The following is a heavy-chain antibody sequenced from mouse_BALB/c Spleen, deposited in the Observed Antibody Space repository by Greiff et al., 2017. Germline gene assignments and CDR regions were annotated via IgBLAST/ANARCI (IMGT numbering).Heavy chain of an antibody. CDR3: ARRGPRYYFDY. V-gene: IGHV1-74*01. CDR2: IDPSDSET. Sequence: QVQLQQPGAELVRPGASVKLSCKASGYTFTSYWMNWVKQRPEQGLEWIGRIDPSDSETHYNQKFKDKAILTVDKSSSTAYMQLSSLTSEDSAVYYCARRGPRYYFDYWGQGTTLTVSS. J-gene: IGHJ2*01. CDR1: GYTFTSYW.